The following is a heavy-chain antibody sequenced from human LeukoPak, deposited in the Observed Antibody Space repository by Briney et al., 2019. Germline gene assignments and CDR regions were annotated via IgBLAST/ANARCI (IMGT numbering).Heavy chain of an antibody. CDR2: IYYSGST. J-gene: IGHJ3*02. V-gene: IGHV4-61*01. D-gene: IGHD1-1*01. CDR1: GGSVSRGSYY. Sequence: SETLSLTCTVSGGSVSRGSYYWSWIRQPPGKGLEWIGYIYYSGSTNYNPSLKSRVTISVDTSKNQFSLKLSSVTAADTAVYYCARVGTADAFDIWGQGTMVTVSS. CDR3: ARVGTADAFDI.